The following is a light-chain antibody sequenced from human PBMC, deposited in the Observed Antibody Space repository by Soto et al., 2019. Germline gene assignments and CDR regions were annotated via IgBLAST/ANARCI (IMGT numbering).Light chain of an antibody. CDR1: QSISSY. V-gene: IGKV1-39*01. Sequence: DIQMTQSPSSLSASVGDRVTITCRASQSISSYLNWYQQKPGKAPKLLIYAASSLQSGVPSRFSGSGSGTDVTLTISCLQPEDFGTYYCQQSYSTPPFTFGPGTKVDIK. CDR2: AAS. CDR3: QQSYSTPPFT. J-gene: IGKJ3*01.